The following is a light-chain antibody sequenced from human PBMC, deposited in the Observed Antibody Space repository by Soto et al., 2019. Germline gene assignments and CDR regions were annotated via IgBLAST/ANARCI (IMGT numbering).Light chain of an antibody. V-gene: IGKV1-12*01. Sequence: DIQMTQSPSSVSASVGDRVTITCRASQGISSWLSWYQQQPGKAPTLLIFAASSLQSRVPASFSGSGSGTHFTLTISRLQPEYSATYYCHQANWVLTFGGGTKVEIK. J-gene: IGKJ4*01. CDR1: QGISSW. CDR3: HQANWVLT. CDR2: AAS.